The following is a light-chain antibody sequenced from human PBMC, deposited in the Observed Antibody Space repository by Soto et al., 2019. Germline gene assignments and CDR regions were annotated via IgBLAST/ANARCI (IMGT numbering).Light chain of an antibody. CDR2: SNN. CDR3: QSYDSSLSGSEV. J-gene: IGLJ1*01. CDR1: SSNIGSNY. Sequence: QSVLTQPPSASGTPGQRVTISCSGSSSNIGSNYVYWYQQLPGTAPKLLIYSNNQRPSGVPDRFSGSKSGTSASLAISGLRSEDEADYYCQSYDSSLSGSEVFGTGTKLTVL. V-gene: IGLV1-47*02.